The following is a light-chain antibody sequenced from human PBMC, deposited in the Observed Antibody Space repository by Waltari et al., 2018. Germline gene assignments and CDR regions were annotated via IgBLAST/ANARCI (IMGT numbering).Light chain of an antibody. CDR3: QQYNRWPPLT. V-gene: IGKV3-15*01. CDR1: QSIDNN. J-gene: IGKJ4*01. CDR2: GAS. Sequence: EVVMTQSPATLSVSPGERVTLSCKASQSIDNNLAWYQQKPGQAPRLLIYGASTWASGVPARFSGSGSGTEFTLTISSLQSEDCAVFYCQQYNRWPPLTFGGGTKVEIK.